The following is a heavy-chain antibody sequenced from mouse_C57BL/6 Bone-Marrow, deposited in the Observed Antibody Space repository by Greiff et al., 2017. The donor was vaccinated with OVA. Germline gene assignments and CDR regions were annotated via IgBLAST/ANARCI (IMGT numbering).Heavy chain of an antibody. CDR1: GYTFTSYW. J-gene: IGHJ2*01. V-gene: IGHV1-74*01. D-gene: IGHD1-1*01. Sequence: QVHVKQPGAELVKPGASVKVSCKASGYTFTSYWMHWVKQRPGQGLEWIGRIHPSDSDTNYNQKFKGKATLTVDKSSSTAYMQLSSLTSEDSAVYYCAITLNYYGSSYYFDYWGQGTTLTVSS. CDR3: AITLNYYGSSYYFDY. CDR2: IHPSDSDT.